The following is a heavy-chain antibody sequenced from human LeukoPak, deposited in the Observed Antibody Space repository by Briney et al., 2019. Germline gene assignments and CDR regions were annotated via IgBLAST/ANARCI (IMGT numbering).Heavy chain of an antibody. CDR2: INPNSGDT. D-gene: IGHD5-12*01. CDR1: GYTFTSYG. CDR3: ATDLWRAYTGYPPGT. J-gene: IGHJ5*02. V-gene: IGHV1-2*02. Sequence: ASVKVSCKASGYTFTSYGISWVRQAPGQGLEWMGWINPNSGDTNYAQKFQGRVTMTGDTSISTAYMELSSLISDDTAVYYCATDLWRAYTGYPPGTWGQGTLVTVSS.